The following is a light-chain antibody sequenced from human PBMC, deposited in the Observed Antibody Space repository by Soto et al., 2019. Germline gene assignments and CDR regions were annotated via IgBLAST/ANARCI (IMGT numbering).Light chain of an antibody. J-gene: IGLJ2*01. V-gene: IGLV2-8*01. CDR3: SSYAGSNHLL. CDR1: SSDVGGYNY. CDR2: EVS. Sequence: QSALTQPPSASGSPGQSVTISCTGTSSDVGGYNYVSWYQQHPGKAPKLMIYEVSKRPSGVPDRFSGSKSGNTASLTVSGLQAEDEADYYCSSYAGSNHLLFGGGTTLTVL.